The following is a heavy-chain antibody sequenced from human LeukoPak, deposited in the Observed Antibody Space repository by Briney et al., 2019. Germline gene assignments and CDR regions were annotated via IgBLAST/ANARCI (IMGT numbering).Heavy chain of an antibody. V-gene: IGHV3-33*06. CDR2: IWYDGSNK. D-gene: IGHD3-22*01. J-gene: IGHJ4*02. Sequence: GRSLRLSCAASGFTFSSYGMHWVRQAPGKGLEWVAVIWYDGSNKYYADSVKGRFTISRDNSKNTLYLQMNSLRAEDTAVYYCAKDWYYVSSGYYFDCWGQGTLVTVSS. CDR3: AKDWYYVSSGYYFDC. CDR1: GFTFSSYG.